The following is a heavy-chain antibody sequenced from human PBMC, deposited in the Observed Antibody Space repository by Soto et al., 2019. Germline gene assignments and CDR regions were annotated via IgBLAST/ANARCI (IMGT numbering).Heavy chain of an antibody. CDR1: GYTFTSYY. D-gene: IGHD6-6*01. CDR2: INPSGGST. Sequence: QVQLVQSGAEVKKPGASVKVSCKASGYTFTSYYMHWVRQAPGQGLEWMGIINPSGGSTSYAQKFQGRVTMTRDTSTSTVYMELSSLRSEDTAVYYCARDQGSSSAYYYYGMDVWGQGTTVTVSS. J-gene: IGHJ6*02. CDR3: ARDQGSSSAYYYYGMDV. V-gene: IGHV1-46*01.